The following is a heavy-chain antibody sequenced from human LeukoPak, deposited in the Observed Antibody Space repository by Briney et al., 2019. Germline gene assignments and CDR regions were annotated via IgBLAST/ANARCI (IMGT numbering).Heavy chain of an antibody. V-gene: IGHV4-30-4*01. CDR2: IYYSGST. D-gene: IGHD3-3*01. Sequence: PSETLSLTCTVSGGSISSGDCSWSWIRQPPGKGLEWIGYIYYSGSTYYNPSLKSRVTISVDTSKNQFSLKLSSVTAADTAVYYCARNRPEYYDFWSGYYGLHWFDPWGQGTLVTVSS. CDR1: GGSISSGDCS. CDR3: ARNRPEYYDFWSGYYGLHWFDP. J-gene: IGHJ5*02.